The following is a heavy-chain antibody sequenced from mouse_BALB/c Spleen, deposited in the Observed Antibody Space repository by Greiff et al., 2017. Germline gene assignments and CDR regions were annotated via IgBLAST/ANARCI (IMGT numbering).Heavy chain of an antibody. V-gene: IGHV10-1*02. J-gene: IGHJ3*01. D-gene: IGHD2-1*01. CDR3: VRDGNYGGFFAY. CDR1: GFTFNTYA. Sequence: EVQLVESGGGLVQPKGSLKLSCAASGFTFNTYAMNWVRQAPGKGLEWVARIRSKSNNYATYYADSVKDRFTISRDDSQSMLYLQMNNLKTEDTAMYYCVRDGNYGGFFAYWGQGTLVTVSA. CDR2: IRSKSNNYAT.